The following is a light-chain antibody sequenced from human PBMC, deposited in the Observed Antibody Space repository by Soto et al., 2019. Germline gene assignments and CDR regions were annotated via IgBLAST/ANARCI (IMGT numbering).Light chain of an antibody. J-gene: IGLJ1*01. Sequence: QSALTQPASVSASPGQSITIPCTGTSSDVGSYNLVSWFQQHPGKVPKLLIYEGTKRPSGLSDRFSGSKSGTTASLTISGLQAEDEAHYYCYSYASSSTLEVFGTGTKVTVL. CDR3: YSYASSSTLEV. CDR2: EGT. CDR1: SSDVGSYNL. V-gene: IGLV2-14*02.